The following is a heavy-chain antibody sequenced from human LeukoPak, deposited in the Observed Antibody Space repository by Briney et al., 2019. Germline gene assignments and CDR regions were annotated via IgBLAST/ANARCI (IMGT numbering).Heavy chain of an antibody. J-gene: IGHJ4*02. CDR1: GGSISSCSCY. V-gene: IGHV4-39*07. Sequence: SETLSLTCTVSGGSISSCSCYWGWIRQPPGKGLEWIGSIYYSGSTYYNPSLKSRVTISVDRSKNQFSLKLSSVTAADTAVYYCARCIKGGHFDYWGQGTLVTVSS. CDR3: ARCIKGGHFDY. D-gene: IGHD3-10*01. CDR2: IYYSGST.